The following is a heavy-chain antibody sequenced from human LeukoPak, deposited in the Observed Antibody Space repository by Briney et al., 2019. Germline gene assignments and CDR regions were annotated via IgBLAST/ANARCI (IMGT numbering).Heavy chain of an antibody. V-gene: IGHV3-30*02. J-gene: IGHJ6*03. Sequence: GGSLRLSCAASGFTFSNYGMHWVRQAPGKGLEWVAFIRYDGSNKYYADSVKGRFTISRDNSKNTLYLQMNSLRAADTAVYYCAKDTIVGATTYYYYYYMDVWGKGTTVTVSS. CDR1: GFTFSNYG. CDR2: IRYDGSNK. D-gene: IGHD1-26*01. CDR3: AKDTIVGATTYYYYYYMDV.